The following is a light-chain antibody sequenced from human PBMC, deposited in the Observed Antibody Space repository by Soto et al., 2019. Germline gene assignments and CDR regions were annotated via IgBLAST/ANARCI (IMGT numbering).Light chain of an antibody. CDR3: QQYNNWPRT. CDR1: QSVGTT. CDR2: GAS. V-gene: IGKV3-15*01. Sequence: DIVMPQSPVTLSVSPGDRATLSCRASQSVGTTLAWFQQKPGQAPRLLIYGASAGATGIPDRFSGSGFGTEFTLTISSLQSEDLAVYYCQQYNNWPRTFGQGTKVEMK. J-gene: IGKJ1*01.